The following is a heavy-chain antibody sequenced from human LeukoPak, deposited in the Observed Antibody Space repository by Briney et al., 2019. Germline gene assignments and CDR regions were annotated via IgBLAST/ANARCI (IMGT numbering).Heavy chain of an antibody. CDR1: GFTVSSNS. CDR2: IYSDNT. CDR3: ARRAGAYSHPYDY. Sequence: KSGGSLRLSCTVSGFTVSSNSMSWVRQAPGKGLEWVSFIYSDNTHYSDSVKGRFTISRDNFKNTLYLQMNGLRAEDTAVYYCARRAGAYSHPYDYWGQGTLVTVSS. J-gene: IGHJ4*02. V-gene: IGHV3-53*01. D-gene: IGHD4/OR15-4a*01.